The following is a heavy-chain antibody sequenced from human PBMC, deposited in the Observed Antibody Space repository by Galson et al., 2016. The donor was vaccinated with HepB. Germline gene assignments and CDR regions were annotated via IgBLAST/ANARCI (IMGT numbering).Heavy chain of an antibody. Sequence: SETLSLTCTVSGGSISTNTYYWAWIRQPPGKGLEWIGSIYYSGSTSYYPSLQSRLTISVDTSKNQFSLNLGSATAADTSVYFCARGSLAGAATGSDWFDPWGQGGLVTVSS. CDR3: ARGSLAGAATGSDWFDP. D-gene: IGHD2-15*01. CDR1: GGSISTNTYY. J-gene: IGHJ5*02. V-gene: IGHV4-39*01. CDR2: IYYSGST.